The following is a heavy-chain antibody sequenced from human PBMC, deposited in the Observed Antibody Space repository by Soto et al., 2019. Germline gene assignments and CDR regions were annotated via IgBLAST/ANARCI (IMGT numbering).Heavy chain of an antibody. Sequence: SETLSLTCTVSGGSISSYYWSWIRQPPGKGLEWIGYIYYSGSTNYNPSLKSRVTISVDTSKNQFSLKLISVTAADTALYYCSRRYGDFFYFCGQGSLVIVSA. D-gene: IGHD4-17*01. CDR3: SRRYGDFFYF. J-gene: IGHJ4*02. V-gene: IGHV4-59*08. CDR1: GGSISSYY. CDR2: IYYSGST.